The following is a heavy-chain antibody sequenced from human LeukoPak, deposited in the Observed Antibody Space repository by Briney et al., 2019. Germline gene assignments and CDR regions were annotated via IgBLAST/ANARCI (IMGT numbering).Heavy chain of an antibody. D-gene: IGHD2-15*01. Sequence: GGSLRLSCAASGFAFSNYWMHWVRQAPGKGLVWVSRISSDGSETVYPDSVRGRFTISRDNAKNTLSLQMNSLRVEDTAVDYCARGPVGLLAINAWGERVLGTVS. CDR1: GFAFSNYW. J-gene: IGHJ5*02. CDR2: ISSDGSET. CDR3: ARGPVGLLAINA. V-gene: IGHV3-74*01.